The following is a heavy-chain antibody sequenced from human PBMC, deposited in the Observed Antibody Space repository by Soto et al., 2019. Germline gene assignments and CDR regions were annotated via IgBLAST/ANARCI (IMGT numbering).Heavy chain of an antibody. V-gene: IGHV3-23*01. D-gene: IGHD2-2*01. J-gene: IGHJ3*02. CDR3: AKTIGYCSSTSCYDAFDI. Sequence: GGSLRLSCAASGFTFSSYAMSWVRQAPGKGLEWVSAISGSGGSTYYADSVKGRFTISRDNSKNTLYLQMNSLRAEDTAVYYCAKTIGYCSSTSCYDAFDIWGQGTMVAGSS. CDR1: GFTFSSYA. CDR2: ISGSGGST.